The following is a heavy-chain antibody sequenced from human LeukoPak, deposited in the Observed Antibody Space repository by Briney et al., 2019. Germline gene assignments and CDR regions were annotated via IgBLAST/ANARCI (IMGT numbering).Heavy chain of an antibody. J-gene: IGHJ5*02. CDR1: GFTFSSYA. Sequence: PGGSLRLSCAASGFTFSSYAMSWVRQAPGKGLGWVSAISGSGGSTYYADSVKGRFTISRDNSKNTLYLQMNSLRAEDTAVYYCARRSGGYYTWFDPWGQGTLVTVSS. CDR2: ISGSGGST. CDR3: ARRSGGYYTWFDP. D-gene: IGHD3-3*01. V-gene: IGHV3-23*01.